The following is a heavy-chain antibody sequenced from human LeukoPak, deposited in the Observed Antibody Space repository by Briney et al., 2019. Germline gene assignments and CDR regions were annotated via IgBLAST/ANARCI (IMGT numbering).Heavy chain of an antibody. Sequence: ASVKVSSKVSGYTLTELSMHWVRQAPGKGLEWMGGFDPEDGETIYAQKFQGRVTMTEDTSTDTAYMELSSLRSEDTAVYYCATYSSGWYYFDYWGQGTLVTVSS. CDR3: ATYSSGWYYFDY. CDR2: FDPEDGET. V-gene: IGHV1-24*01. J-gene: IGHJ4*02. CDR1: GYTLTELS. D-gene: IGHD6-19*01.